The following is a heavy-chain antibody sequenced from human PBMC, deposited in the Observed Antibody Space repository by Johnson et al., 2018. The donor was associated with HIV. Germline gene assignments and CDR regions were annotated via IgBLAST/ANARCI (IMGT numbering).Heavy chain of an antibody. Sequence: VQVVESGGGLIQPGGSLRLSCAASGFTVSSNYMSWVRQAPGKGLEWVSVIYSGGSTYYADSVKGRFTISRDNSKNTMYLQMNSLRAEDTAVYYCAKDIGDGYNRWGGLDIWGQGTMVTVSS. V-gene: IGHV3-53*01. D-gene: IGHD5-24*01. CDR1: GFTVSSNY. J-gene: IGHJ3*02. CDR2: IYSGGST. CDR3: AKDIGDGYNRWGGLDI.